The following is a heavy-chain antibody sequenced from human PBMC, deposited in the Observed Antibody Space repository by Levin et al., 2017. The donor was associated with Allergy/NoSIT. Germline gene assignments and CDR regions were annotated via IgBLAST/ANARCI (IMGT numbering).Heavy chain of an antibody. J-gene: IGHJ5*02. D-gene: IGHD6-13*01. V-gene: IGHV1-58*02. CDR3: AAGLSIAAADPDNWFDP. CDR1: GFTFTSSA. Sequence: KISCKASGFTFTSSAMQWVRQARGQRLEWIGWIVVGSGNTNYAQKFQERVTITRDMSTSTAYMELSSLRSEDTAVYYCAAGLSIAAADPDNWFDPWGQGTLVTVSS. CDR2: IVVGSGNT.